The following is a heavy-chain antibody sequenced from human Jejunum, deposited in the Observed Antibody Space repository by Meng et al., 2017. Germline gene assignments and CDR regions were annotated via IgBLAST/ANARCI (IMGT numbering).Heavy chain of an antibody. CDR2: IDPSAGST. J-gene: IGHJ3*02. D-gene: IGHD3-10*01. CDR1: GYIFSHYY. V-gene: IGHV1-46*01. Sequence: ASVKVSCKASGYIFSHYYMCWVRRASGQGLEWMGIIDPSAGSTTYAQKFRGRVTMTRDTSTNTVYMEMSSLRSEDTAVYYCARDSNPIIRGLHGYDIWGQGTMVTVSS. CDR3: ARDSNPIIRGLHGYDI.